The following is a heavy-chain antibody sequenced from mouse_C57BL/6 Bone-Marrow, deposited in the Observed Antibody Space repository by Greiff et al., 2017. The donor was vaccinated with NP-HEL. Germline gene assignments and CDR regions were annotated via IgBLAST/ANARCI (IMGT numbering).Heavy chain of an antibody. V-gene: IGHV1-59*01. CDR3: ARQSKSYSWFAY. CDR1: GYTFTSYW. D-gene: IGHD2-12*01. Sequence: QVQLQQPGAELVRPGTSVKLSCKASGYTFTSYWMHWVKQRPGQGLEWIGVIDPSDSYTNYNQKFKGKATLTVDTSSSTAYMQLSSLTSEDSAVYYCARQSKSYSWFAYWGQGTLVTVSA. J-gene: IGHJ3*01. CDR2: IDPSDSYT.